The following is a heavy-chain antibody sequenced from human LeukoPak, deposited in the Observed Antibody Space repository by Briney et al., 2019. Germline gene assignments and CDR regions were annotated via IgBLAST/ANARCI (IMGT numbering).Heavy chain of an antibody. CDR1: GFTFSSYS. Sequence: GGSLRLSCAASGFTFSSYSMNWVRQAPGKWLEWVSSISSSSSYIYYADSVKGRFTISRDNAKNSLYLQMNSLRAEDTAVYYCAREPYCSSTSCQSAAFDYWGQGTLVTVSS. V-gene: IGHV3-21*01. CDR2: ISSSSSYI. D-gene: IGHD2-2*01. J-gene: IGHJ4*02. CDR3: AREPYCSSTSCQSAAFDY.